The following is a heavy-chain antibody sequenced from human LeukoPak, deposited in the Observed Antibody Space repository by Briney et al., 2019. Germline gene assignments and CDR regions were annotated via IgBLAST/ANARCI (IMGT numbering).Heavy chain of an antibody. CDR1: GFTFSDYD. D-gene: IGHD6-13*01. CDR2: ISDSDDTT. CDR3: AKEGRTTWYRGWFDS. Sequence: GGTLRLSCAASGFTFSDYDMNWVRQSPGKGLEWVSAISDSDDTTDYADSVKGRFTISRDNSKNTLYLQMNSLRAADTAVYYCAKEGRTTWYRGWFDSWGQGTLVIVSS. J-gene: IGHJ5*01. V-gene: IGHV3-23*01.